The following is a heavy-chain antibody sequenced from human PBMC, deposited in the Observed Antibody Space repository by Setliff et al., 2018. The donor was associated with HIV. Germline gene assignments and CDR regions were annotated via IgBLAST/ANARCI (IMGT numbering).Heavy chain of an antibody. J-gene: IGHJ3*02. D-gene: IGHD3-3*01. V-gene: IGHV4-39*01. CDR1: GGSFTSRSYY. Sequence: PSETLSLTCTVSGGSFTSRSYYWGWIRQPPGKGLEWIGSIFYSGITYDNPSLKNRVTISVDTSKNQFSLNLTSVTAADTAVYYCARSKTFYDFWGGYYTHGAFKIWGLGTMVTVSS. CDR2: IFYSGIT. CDR3: ARSKTFYDFWGGYYTHGAFKI.